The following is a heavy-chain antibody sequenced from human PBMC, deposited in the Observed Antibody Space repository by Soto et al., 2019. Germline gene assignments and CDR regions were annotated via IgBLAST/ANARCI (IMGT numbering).Heavy chain of an antibody. D-gene: IGHD3-16*01. CDR3: ATHYDYIWGSLSFEY. J-gene: IGHJ4*02. Sequence: GGSLRLSCAASGFTFSSHWMHWVRQAPGKGLGWVSRINSDGSSTSYADSVKGRFTISRDNAKNTLYLQMNSLRAEDTAVYYCATHYDYIWGSLSFEYWGQGTLVTVSS. CDR2: INSDGSST. V-gene: IGHV3-74*01. CDR1: GFTFSSHW.